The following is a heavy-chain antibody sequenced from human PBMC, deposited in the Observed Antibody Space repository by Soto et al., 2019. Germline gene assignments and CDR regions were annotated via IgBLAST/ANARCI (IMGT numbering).Heavy chain of an antibody. D-gene: IGHD2-2*01. CDR1: GGSISGSNYY. CDR3: ARSAGYCSSNNCHVSWFGP. Sequence: SETLSLTCTVSGGSISGSNYYWGWVRQPPGKELEWIASIYYSGSTYYNPPLKSRVAMSVDTSKNQFSLRLSSVTAADTAVYYCARSAGYCSSNNCHVSWFGPWGQGTLVT. J-gene: IGHJ5*02. V-gene: IGHV4-39*01. CDR2: IYYSGST.